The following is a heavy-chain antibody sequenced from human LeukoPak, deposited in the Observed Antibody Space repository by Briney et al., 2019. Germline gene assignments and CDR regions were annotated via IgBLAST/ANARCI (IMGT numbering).Heavy chain of an antibody. CDR1: GDSISSGDYY. CDR3: ARHRGYYYGSGSYLPQYYYYYYMDV. CDR2: ISSSGST. D-gene: IGHD3-10*01. V-gene: IGHV4-61*02. J-gene: IGHJ6*03. Sequence: SETLSLTCTVSGDSISSGDYYWSWIRQPAGKGLEWIGRISSSGSTNYNPSLKSRVTISVDTSNNQFSLKLSSVTAADTAVYYCARHRGYYYGSGSYLPQYYYYYYMDVWGKGTTVTISS.